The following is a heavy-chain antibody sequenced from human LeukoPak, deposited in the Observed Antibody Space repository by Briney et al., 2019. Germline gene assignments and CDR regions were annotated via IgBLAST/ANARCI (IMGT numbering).Heavy chain of an antibody. V-gene: IGHV3-23*01. CDR2: ISGGGEST. D-gene: IGHD6-19*01. CDR3: AKGKYSSGGVPDY. Sequence: GGSLRLSCEASEFTFSSHAMNGVRQAPGKGLEWVSSISGGGESTYYADSVKGRFTVSRDNSKNTLYLQINSLRGEDTAVYYCAKGKYSSGGVPDYWGQGTLVTVSS. CDR1: EFTFSSHA. J-gene: IGHJ4*02.